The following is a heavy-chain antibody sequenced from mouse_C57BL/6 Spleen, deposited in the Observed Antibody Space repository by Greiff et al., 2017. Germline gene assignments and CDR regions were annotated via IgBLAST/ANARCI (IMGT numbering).Heavy chain of an antibody. CDR1: GYSFTGYY. V-gene: IGHV1-42*01. D-gene: IGHD1-1*01. J-gene: IGHJ2*01. Sequence: VQLQQSGPELVKPGASVKISCKASGYSFTGYYMNWVKQSPEQSLEWIGEINPSTGGTTYNQKFKAKATLTVDKSSSTAYLQLMSLTSEDSAVYYCSSSWVYYYCSSSYFDYWGQGTTLTVSA. CDR2: INPSTGGT. CDR3: SSSWVYYYCSSSYFDY.